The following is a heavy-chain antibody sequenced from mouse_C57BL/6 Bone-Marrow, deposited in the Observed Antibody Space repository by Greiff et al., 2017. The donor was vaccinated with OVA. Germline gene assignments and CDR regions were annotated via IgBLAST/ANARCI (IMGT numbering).Heavy chain of an antibody. J-gene: IGHJ2*01. CDR1: GYTFTSYG. CDR2: IYPRSGNT. V-gene: IGHV1-81*01. Sequence: QVQLKQSGAELARPGASVKLSCKASGYTFTSYGISWVKQRTGQGLEWIGEIYPRSGNTYYNEKFKGKATLTADKSSSTAYMELRSLTSEDSAVYFCARGGSQSLDYWGQGTTLTVSS. CDR3: ARGGSQSLDY.